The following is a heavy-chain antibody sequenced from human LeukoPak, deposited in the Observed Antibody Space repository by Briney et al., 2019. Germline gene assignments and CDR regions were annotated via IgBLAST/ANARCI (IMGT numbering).Heavy chain of an antibody. Sequence: GASVKVSCKTSGYSFILYGISLVRQAPGQGLEWMGGIIPIFGTANYAQKFQGRVTITADESTSTAYMELSSLRSEDTAVYYCARDWVAGYFDYWGQGTLVTVSS. V-gene: IGHV1-69*13. CDR1: GYSFILYG. J-gene: IGHJ4*02. CDR3: ARDWVAGYFDY. D-gene: IGHD3-16*01. CDR2: IIPIFGTA.